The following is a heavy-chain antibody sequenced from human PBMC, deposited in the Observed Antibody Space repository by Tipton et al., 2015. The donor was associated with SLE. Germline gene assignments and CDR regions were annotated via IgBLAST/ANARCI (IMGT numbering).Heavy chain of an antibody. CDR3: ARDGDGYKLDY. V-gene: IGHV4-59*02. Sequence: TLSLTCTVSGASVNSFHWSWIRQPPGKGLEWIGYVFYSGSTNYNPSLKSRVTMSVDMLKNQFSLKLSSVTAADTAVYYCARDGDGYKLDYWGQGALVTVSS. CDR1: GASVNSFH. D-gene: IGHD5-24*01. J-gene: IGHJ4*02. CDR2: VFYSGST.